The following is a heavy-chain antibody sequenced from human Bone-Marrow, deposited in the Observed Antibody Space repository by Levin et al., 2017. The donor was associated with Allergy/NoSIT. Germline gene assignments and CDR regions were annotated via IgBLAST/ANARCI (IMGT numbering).Heavy chain of an antibody. Sequence: GGSLRLSCATSGFTFGSYVMNWVRQAPGKGLEWVAVISYDGSNYYYADSVKGRFTISRDNSKNTMYLQMYSLRPEDTAVYYCARDDSSGYFGGMDVWGQGTSVTVSS. J-gene: IGHJ6*02. V-gene: IGHV3-30*04. D-gene: IGHD3-22*01. CDR1: GFTFGSYV. CDR3: ARDDSSGYFGGMDV. CDR2: ISYDGSNY.